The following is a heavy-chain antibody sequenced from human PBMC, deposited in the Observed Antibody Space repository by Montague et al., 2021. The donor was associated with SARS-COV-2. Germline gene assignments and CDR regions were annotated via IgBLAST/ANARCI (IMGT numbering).Heavy chain of an antibody. D-gene: IGHD6-13*01. J-gene: IGHJ4*02. CDR3: ARRAAGGLVYFDY. CDR2: VYTAVRT. Sequence: SETLSLTCNVSGASINDYYWNWLRQSPGKRLEWIGYVYTAVRTSYNPSLKGRVTISLDTSKDQISLKLTSMTAADAAVYFCARRAAGGLVYFDYWGLGTLVSVSS. CDR1: GASINDYY. V-gene: IGHV4-59*01.